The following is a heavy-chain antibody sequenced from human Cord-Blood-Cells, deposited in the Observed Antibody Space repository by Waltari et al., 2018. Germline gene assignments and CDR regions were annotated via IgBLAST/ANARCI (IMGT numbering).Heavy chain of an antibody. CDR2: INHSGST. CDR3: ARGTAIGGWFDP. CDR1: GGSFSGYY. J-gene: IGHJ5*02. D-gene: IGHD3-10*01. Sequence: VQLQQWGAGLLKPSETLSLTCAVYGGSFSGYYWSWIRQPPGKGLEWIGEINHSGSTNYNPSLKSRVTISVDTSKNQFSLKLSSVTAADTAVYYCARGTAIGGWFDPWGQGTLVTVSS. V-gene: IGHV4-34*01.